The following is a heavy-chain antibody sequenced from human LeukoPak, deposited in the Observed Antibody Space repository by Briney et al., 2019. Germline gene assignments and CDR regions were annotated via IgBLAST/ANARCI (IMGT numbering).Heavy chain of an antibody. D-gene: IGHD2-15*01. CDR3: AAGHCSGGSCYPYYYSDMDV. V-gene: IGHV1-3*01. J-gene: IGHJ6*02. CDR1: GYTFTSYA. CDR2: INAGNGNT. Sequence: ASVKVSCKASGYTFTSYAMHWVRQAPGQRLEWMGWINAGNGNTKYSQKFQGRVTITRDTSASTAYMELSSLRSEDTAVCYCAAGHCSGGSCYPYYYSDMDVWGQGTTVIVSS.